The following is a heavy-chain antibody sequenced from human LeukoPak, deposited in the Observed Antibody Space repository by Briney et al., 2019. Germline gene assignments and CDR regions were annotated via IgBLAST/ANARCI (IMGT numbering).Heavy chain of an antibody. CDR2: ITTSTGKP. D-gene: IGHD3-16*01. CDR3: ARDASMINFDY. J-gene: IGHJ4*02. CDR1: GYTFTVYS. V-gene: IGHV7-4-1*02. Sequence: ASVKVSCKASGYTFTVYSINWLRQAPGQGLEWMGWITTSTGKPTYAQGFTGRFVFTLDTSVSTTYLHINSLKAEDTAVYYCARDASMINFDYWGQGSLVTVSS.